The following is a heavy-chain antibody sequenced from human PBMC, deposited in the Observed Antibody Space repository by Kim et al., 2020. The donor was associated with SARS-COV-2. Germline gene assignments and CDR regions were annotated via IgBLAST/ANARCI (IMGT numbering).Heavy chain of an antibody. D-gene: IGHD1-26*01. V-gene: IGHV3-74*01. Sequence: NYADSVKGRFTISRDNAKNTLYLQMNSLRVEDTAVYYCAGIRGSGTYSTYWVQGTLVTVSS. CDR3: AGIRGSGTYSTY. J-gene: IGHJ4*02.